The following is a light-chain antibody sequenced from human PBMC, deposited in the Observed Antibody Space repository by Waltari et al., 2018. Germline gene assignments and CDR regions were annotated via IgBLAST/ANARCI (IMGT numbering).Light chain of an antibody. V-gene: IGKV4-1*01. CDR3: QQYYSTPRT. Sequence: DIVMTQSPDSLAVSLGERATINCKSSQSLLYSSNNKNYLAWYQQKPGQPPKLLISWASTREAGVPDRFGGSGSGADFTLTISSLQAEDVAIYYCQQYYSTPRTFGQGTKLEIK. J-gene: IGKJ2*01. CDR1: QSLLYSSNNKNY. CDR2: WAS.